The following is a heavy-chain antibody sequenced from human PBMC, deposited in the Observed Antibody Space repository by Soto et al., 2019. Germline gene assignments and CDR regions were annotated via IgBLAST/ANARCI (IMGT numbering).Heavy chain of an antibody. D-gene: IGHD2-2*01. CDR1: GGSISSYY. Sequence: SETLSLTCTVSGGSISSYYWSWIRQPPGKGLEWIGYIYYSGSTNYNPSLKSRVTISVDTSKNQFSLKLSSVTAAVTAVYYCGSGKDCSTPSCYDKKYSQHWGQATLVTVSS. CDR3: GSGKDCSTPSCYDKKYSQH. CDR2: IYYSGST. V-gene: IGHV4-59*08. J-gene: IGHJ1*01.